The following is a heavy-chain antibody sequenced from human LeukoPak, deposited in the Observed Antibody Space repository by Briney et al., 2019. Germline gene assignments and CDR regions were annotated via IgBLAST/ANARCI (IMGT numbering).Heavy chain of an antibody. V-gene: IGHV3-64D*06. Sequence: GGSLRLSCSASGFTFSSYAMHWVRQAPGEGLEYVSAISSNGGSTYYADSVKGRFTISRDNSKNTLYLQMSSLRAEDTAVYYCVKDGEIQLWLKSAGEGYYFDYWGQGTLVTVSS. CDR1: GFTFSSYA. CDR3: VKDGEIQLWLKSAGEGYYFDY. J-gene: IGHJ4*02. CDR2: ISSNGGST. D-gene: IGHD5-18*01.